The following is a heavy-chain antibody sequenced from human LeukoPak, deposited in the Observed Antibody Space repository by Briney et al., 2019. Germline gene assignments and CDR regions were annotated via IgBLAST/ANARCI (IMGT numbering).Heavy chain of an antibody. Sequence: GGSLRLSCAASGFSFSDYYMDWVRQAPGRGLEWVGRSRNKANRYTTEYAASVKGRFTISRDDSKNSLYLQMNSLKTEDTAVFYCARAGYCSGGSCYDAFHVWGRGTMVTVSS. V-gene: IGHV3-72*01. D-gene: IGHD2-15*01. CDR2: SRNKANRYTT. J-gene: IGHJ3*01. CDR3: ARAGYCSGGSCYDAFHV. CDR1: GFSFSDYY.